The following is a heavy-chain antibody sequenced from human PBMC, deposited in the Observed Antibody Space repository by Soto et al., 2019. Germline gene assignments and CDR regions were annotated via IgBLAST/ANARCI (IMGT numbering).Heavy chain of an antibody. CDR1: GYSFTIYW. CDR2: IDPSDSYT. D-gene: IGHD3-10*01. J-gene: IGHJ6*02. V-gene: IGHV5-10-1*01. Sequence: GESLKIACKGSGYSFTIYWISWVRQMPGKGLEWMGRIDPSDSYTNYSPSFQGHVTISADKSISTAYLQWSSLKASDTAMYYCARQLGYYGSGSYYDYYGMDVWGQGTTVTVSS. CDR3: ARQLGYYGSGSYYDYYGMDV.